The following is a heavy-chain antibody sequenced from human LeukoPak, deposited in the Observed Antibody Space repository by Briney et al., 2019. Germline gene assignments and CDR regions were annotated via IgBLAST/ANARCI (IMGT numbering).Heavy chain of an antibody. CDR2: IDEDGNTI. Sequence: PGGSLRLSCAASGFTFNSDWMHWVRQAPGKGLVWVSRIDEDGNTIDYADSVKGRFTISRDNAKDTLYLQMSSLRDEDTAVYYCVSDLCGGDDQWGRGTLVTVSS. CDR3: VSDLCGGDDQ. V-gene: IGHV3-74*01. D-gene: IGHD3-3*01. CDR1: GFTFNSDW. J-gene: IGHJ5*02.